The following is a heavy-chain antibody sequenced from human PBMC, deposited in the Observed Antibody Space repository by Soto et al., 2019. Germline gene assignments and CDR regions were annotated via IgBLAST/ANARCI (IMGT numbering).Heavy chain of an antibody. D-gene: IGHD2-15*01. V-gene: IGHV3-33*01. J-gene: IGHJ6*02. CDR1: GFTFSNYG. Sequence: QVQLVESGGGVVQPGRSLRLSCAASGFTFSNYGMHWVRQAPDKGLEWVALIWYDGSNKYYADSVKGRFTISRDNSKNTLYPQMNSLRAEDTAVYYCASEYCSGGTCYYYGMDVWGQGATVTVSS. CDR3: ASEYCSGGTCYYYGMDV. CDR2: IWYDGSNK.